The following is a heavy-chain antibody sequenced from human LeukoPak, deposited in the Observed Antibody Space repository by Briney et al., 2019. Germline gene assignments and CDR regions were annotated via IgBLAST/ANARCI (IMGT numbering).Heavy chain of an antibody. CDR2: IYYSGST. Sequence: SETLSLTCTVSGGSISSYYWSWIRQPPGKGLEWIGYIYYSGSTNYNPSLKSRVTISVDTSKNQFSLKLSSVTAADTAVYYCARNADFDWFLDYWGRGTLVSVSS. CDR3: ARNADFDWFLDY. D-gene: IGHD3-9*01. V-gene: IGHV4-59*08. CDR1: GGSISSYY. J-gene: IGHJ4*02.